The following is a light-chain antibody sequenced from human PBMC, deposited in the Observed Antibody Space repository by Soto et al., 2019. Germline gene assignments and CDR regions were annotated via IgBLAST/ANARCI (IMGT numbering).Light chain of an antibody. CDR2: SNN. CDR1: SSNIGSNT. V-gene: IGLV1-44*01. CDR3: AAWDDSLNGQGV. J-gene: IGLJ2*01. Sequence: QPVLTQPPSASGTPGQRVTISCSGSSSNIGSNTVNWYQQLPGTAPKLLIYSNNQRPSGVPDRFSGSKSGTSASLAISGLQSEVEADYYCAAWDDSLNGQGVFGGGTKVTVL.